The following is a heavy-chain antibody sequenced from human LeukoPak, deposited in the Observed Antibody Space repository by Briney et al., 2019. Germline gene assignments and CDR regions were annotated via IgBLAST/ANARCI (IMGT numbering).Heavy chain of an antibody. V-gene: IGHV5-51*01. CDR1: GYSFTSYW. CDR3: ASGVEDIVVVPAAPRAFDI. D-gene: IGHD2-2*01. Sequence: ESLKISCKGSGYSFTSYWIGWVRQMPGKGLEWMGIIYPGDSDTRYSPSFQGQVTISADKSISTAYLQWSSLKASDTAMYYCASGVEDIVVVPAAPRAFDIWGQGTMVTVSS. CDR2: IYPGDSDT. J-gene: IGHJ3*02.